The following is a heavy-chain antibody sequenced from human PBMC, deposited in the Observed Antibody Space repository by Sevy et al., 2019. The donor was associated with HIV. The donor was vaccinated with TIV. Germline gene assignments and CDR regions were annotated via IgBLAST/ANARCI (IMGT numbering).Heavy chain of an antibody. V-gene: IGHV4-39*01. D-gene: IGHD6-19*01. J-gene: IGHJ4*02. Sequence: SETLSITCTVSGGSISSSSYYWGWIRQPPGKGLEWIGCLYYGGSTYSNPSLKSRVTMSVDTSRNQFSLTLSSVTAADTAVYYCVRRLPHSLGWSFDYWGQGTLVTVSS. CDR3: VRRLPHSLGWSFDY. CDR2: LYYGGST. CDR1: GGSISSSSYY.